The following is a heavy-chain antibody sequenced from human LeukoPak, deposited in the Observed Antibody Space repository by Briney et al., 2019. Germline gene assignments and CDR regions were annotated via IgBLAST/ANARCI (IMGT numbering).Heavy chain of an antibody. D-gene: IGHD4-17*01. V-gene: IGHV4-4*07. J-gene: IGHJ2*01. CDR1: GGSISSYY. CDR2: MYTSGSI. Sequence: SETLSLTCTVSGGSISSYYWSWIRQPAGKGLEWIGRMYTSGSINYNPSLKSRVTMSVDTSKNQLSLKLSSVTAADTAVYYCASTAVTRRYWYFDLWGRGTLVTVSS. CDR3: ASTAVTRRYWYFDL.